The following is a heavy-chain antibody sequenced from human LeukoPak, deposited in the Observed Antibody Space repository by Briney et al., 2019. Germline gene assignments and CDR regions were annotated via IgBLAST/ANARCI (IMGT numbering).Heavy chain of an antibody. Sequence: SETLSLTCSVSGDSVSSGGHYWTWIRQPPGRGLEWIGYIYQSGSTYYNPSLKSRVTISIDRSKNQFSLELSSLTAADTAVYYCGTIGYCSSTTCPDYWGQGTLVTVSS. CDR3: GTIGYCSSTTCPDY. CDR1: GDSVSSGGHY. CDR2: IYQSGST. J-gene: IGHJ4*02. D-gene: IGHD2-2*01. V-gene: IGHV4-30-2*01.